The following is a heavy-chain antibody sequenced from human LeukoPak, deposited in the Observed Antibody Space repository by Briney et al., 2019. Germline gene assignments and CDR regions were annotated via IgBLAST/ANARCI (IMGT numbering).Heavy chain of an antibody. V-gene: IGHV1-18*01. CDR3: ARDSTGYYGY. J-gene: IGHJ4*02. CDR2: ISAYTGNT. Sequence: ASVKVSCKASGYTFTSYGISWVRHAPGQGLEWMGWISAYTGNTNYAQNLQGRVSMTTDTSTRTAYMELRSLTSDDTAVYYCARDSTGYYGYWGQGTLVTVSS. D-gene: IGHD3-22*01. CDR1: GYTFTSYG.